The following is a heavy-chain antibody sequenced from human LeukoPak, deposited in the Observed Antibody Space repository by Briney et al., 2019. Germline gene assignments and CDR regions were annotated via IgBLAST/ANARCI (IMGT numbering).Heavy chain of an antibody. V-gene: IGHV4-4*07. Sequence: PSETLSLTCTVSGGSISSYDWSWIRQAAGKGLEWIGRIYTDGSTNYNPSLKSLVTMSVDTSKNQFSLKLSSVTAADTAVYYCAREVRAVADSPYYYYMDVWGKGTTVTISS. CDR2: IYTDGST. CDR1: GGSISSYD. D-gene: IGHD6-19*01. CDR3: AREVRAVADSPYYYYMDV. J-gene: IGHJ6*03.